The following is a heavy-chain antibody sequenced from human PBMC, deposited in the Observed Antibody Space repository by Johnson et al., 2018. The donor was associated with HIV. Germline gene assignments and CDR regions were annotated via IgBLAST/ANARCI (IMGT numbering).Heavy chain of an antibody. CDR2: ISYDGSNK. CDR3: CRAAKDSQTHFSIAVVDYLDAFDI. CDR1: GFTFSSYG. Sequence: QVQLVESGGGVVQPGRSLRLSCAASGFTFSSYGMHWVRQAPGKGLEWVAVISYDGSNKYYADSVKGRFTISRDNSKNTLYLQMNSLRAEDTAVYYCCRAAKDSQTHFSIAVVDYLDAFDIWGQGTMVTVSS. J-gene: IGHJ3*02. D-gene: IGHD6-19*01. V-gene: IGHV3-30*03.